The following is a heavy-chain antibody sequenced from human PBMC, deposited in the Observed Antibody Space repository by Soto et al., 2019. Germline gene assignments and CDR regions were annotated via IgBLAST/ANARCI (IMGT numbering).Heavy chain of an antibody. CDR2: LCNGGST. CDR3: TRAAAYYDGAGYYYERACYA. J-gene: IGHJ6*02. V-gene: IGHV3-53*01. Sequence: EVQLLESGGGLIQSGGSLRLSCAASAFIFSSCYMAWVRQAPGKGLECVSILCNGGSTYYADSVKGRFTISRDKSKTTVFRHMITRKAANTAVYYDTRAAAYYDGAGYYYERACYAWGQGTTVTVSS. CDR1: AFIFSSCY. D-gene: IGHD3-22*01.